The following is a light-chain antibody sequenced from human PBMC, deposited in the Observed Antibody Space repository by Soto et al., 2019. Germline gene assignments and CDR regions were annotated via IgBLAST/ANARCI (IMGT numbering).Light chain of an antibody. V-gene: IGKV3-20*01. CDR2: GAS. J-gene: IGKJ1*01. CDR3: QQYGISPGT. CDR1: QSVYSDY. Sequence: EIVLTQSPGTLSLSPGERATLSCRASQSVYSDYLAWYQHKPGQTPRLLFYGASSRATSIPDRFSGSGSGTDFTLSISRLEPDDFAVYYCQQYGISPGTFGQGTKVDIK.